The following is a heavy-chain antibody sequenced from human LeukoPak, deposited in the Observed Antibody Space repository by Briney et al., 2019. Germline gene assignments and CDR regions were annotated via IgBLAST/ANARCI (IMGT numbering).Heavy chain of an antibody. D-gene: IGHD2-2*02. CDR3: ARGGGKDIVVVPAAINWFDP. Sequence: SVKVSCKASGGTFSSYAISWVRQAPGQGLEWMGRIIPILGIANYAQKFQGRVTITADKSTSTAYMELSNLRSEDTAVYYCARGGGKDIVVVPAAINWFDPWGQGTLVTVSS. J-gene: IGHJ5*02. CDR2: IIPILGIA. V-gene: IGHV1-69*04. CDR1: GGTFSSYA.